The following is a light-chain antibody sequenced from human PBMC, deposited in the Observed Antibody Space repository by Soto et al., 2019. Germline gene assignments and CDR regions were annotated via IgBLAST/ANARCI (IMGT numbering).Light chain of an antibody. Sequence: DIQMTQSPSSLSTSVGDRVTITCRASQGISNYLAWYQQKPGKVPKLLIYAASTLQSGVPSRFSGSGSGTDFTLTISSLQPADVATYSCQKYNSAPWTFGQGTKVEIK. J-gene: IGKJ1*01. CDR2: AAS. V-gene: IGKV1-27*01. CDR3: QKYNSAPWT. CDR1: QGISNY.